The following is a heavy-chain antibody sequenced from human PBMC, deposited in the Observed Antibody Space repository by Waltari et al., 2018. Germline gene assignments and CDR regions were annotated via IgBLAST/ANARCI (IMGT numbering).Heavy chain of an antibody. CDR2: IYHSGST. CDR1: GGSISSSNW. J-gene: IGHJ4*02. CDR3: ARGSRRPFDY. Sequence: QVQLQESGPGLVKPSGTLSLTCAVSGGSISSSNWWSWVRQPPGKGLAWIGEIYHSGSTNYNPSRNSRVTIAVDKSKNQFSLKLSSVTAADTAVYYCARGSRRPFDYWGQGTLVTVSS. D-gene: IGHD6-25*01. V-gene: IGHV4-4*02.